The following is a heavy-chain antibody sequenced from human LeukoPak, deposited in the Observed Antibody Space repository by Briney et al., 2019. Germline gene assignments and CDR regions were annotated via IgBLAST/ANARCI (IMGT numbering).Heavy chain of an antibody. CDR1: GFTFSSYT. J-gene: IGHJ4*02. V-gene: IGHV3-21*01. CDR2: ISSSATYI. CDR3: ATWDDYGDFVAFEY. Sequence: GGSLTLSCGGSGFTFSSYTMNWVRQAPGKGLEWVASISSSATYIYYADSVRGRFTISRDDAKKSVFLHMNSLRAEDTAVYFCATWDDYGDFVAFEYWGQGTLVTVSS. D-gene: IGHD4-17*01.